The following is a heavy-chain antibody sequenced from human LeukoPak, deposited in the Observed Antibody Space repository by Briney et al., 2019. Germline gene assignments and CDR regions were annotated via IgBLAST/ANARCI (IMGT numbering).Heavy chain of an antibody. D-gene: IGHD6-13*01. J-gene: IGHJ4*02. CDR3: ARESAAGTCDY. V-gene: IGHV3-33*01. Sequence: GGSLRLSCAASGFTFSSYDMHWVRQAPGKGLEWVAVLWYDGSNRYYADSVKGRFTISRDNSKNTPYLQMNSLRAEDTAVYYCARESAAGTCDYWGQGTLVTVSS. CDR1: GFTFSSYD. CDR2: LWYDGSNR.